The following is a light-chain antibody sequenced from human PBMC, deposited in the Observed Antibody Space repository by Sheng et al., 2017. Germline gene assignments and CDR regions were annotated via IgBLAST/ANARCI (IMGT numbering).Light chain of an antibody. CDR2: GAS. Sequence: EIVMTQSPATLSVSPGERATLSCRASQSVSSNLAWYQQKRGQAPRLLIYGASTRATGIPARFSGSGSGTEFTLTVSSLQSEDFAIYYCQQYNNWPRTFGQGTEGG. V-gene: IGKV3-15*01. CDR1: QSVSSN. J-gene: IGKJ1*01. CDR3: QQYNNWPRT.